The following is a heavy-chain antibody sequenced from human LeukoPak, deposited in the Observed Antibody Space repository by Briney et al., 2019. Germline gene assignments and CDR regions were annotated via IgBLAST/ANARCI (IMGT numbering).Heavy chain of an antibody. CDR3: ARETAAGLDY. CDR2: IYYSGST. CDR1: GGSISSYY. Sequence: PSETLSLTCTVSGGSISSYYWSWLRQPPGKGLEWIGYIYYSGSTNYNPSLKSRVTISVDTSKNQFSLKLSSVTAADTAVYYCARETAAGLDYWGQGTLVTVSS. D-gene: IGHD6-13*01. V-gene: IGHV4-59*01. J-gene: IGHJ4*02.